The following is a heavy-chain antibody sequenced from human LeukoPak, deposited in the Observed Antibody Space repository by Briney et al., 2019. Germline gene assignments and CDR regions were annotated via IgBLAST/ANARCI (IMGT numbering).Heavy chain of an antibody. V-gene: IGHV1-69*10. Sequence: ASVKVSCKASGGTFSSYAISWVRQAPGQGLEWMGGIIPILGIANYAQKFQGRVTITADKSTSTAYMELSSLRSEDTAVYYCARDQRFGELLGWYFDLWGRGTLVTVSS. CDR1: GGTFSSYA. D-gene: IGHD3-10*01. J-gene: IGHJ2*01. CDR2: IIPILGIA. CDR3: ARDQRFGELLGWYFDL.